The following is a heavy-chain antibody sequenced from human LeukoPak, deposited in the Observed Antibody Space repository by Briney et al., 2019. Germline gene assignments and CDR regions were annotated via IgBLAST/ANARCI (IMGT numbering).Heavy chain of an antibody. Sequence: TSETLSLTCAVYGGSFSGYYWSWIRQPPGKGLEWIGEINHSGSTNYNPSLKSRVTISVDTSKNQFSLKLSSVTAADTAVYYCARGHVVVVADYFDYWGQGTLVTVSS. CDR1: GGSFSGYY. D-gene: IGHD2-15*01. J-gene: IGHJ4*02. CDR3: ARGHVVVVADYFDY. V-gene: IGHV4-34*01. CDR2: INHSGST.